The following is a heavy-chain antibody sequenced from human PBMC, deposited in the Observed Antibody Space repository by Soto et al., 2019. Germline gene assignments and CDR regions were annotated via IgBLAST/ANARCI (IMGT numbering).Heavy chain of an antibody. Sequence: PGGALRLSCAASGFTFNRYTMAGGRPAPGKGLEWVSSISGSGGSPSYADSVQGRFTISRDNSRNTLSLQMNSLRAEDTATYYCAKARCSGKSCDVPDYWGHGSLVTVSS. CDR3: AKARCSGKSCDVPDY. CDR2: ISGSGGSP. J-gene: IGHJ4*01. CDR1: GFTFNRYT. V-gene: IGHV3-23*01. D-gene: IGHD2-15*01.